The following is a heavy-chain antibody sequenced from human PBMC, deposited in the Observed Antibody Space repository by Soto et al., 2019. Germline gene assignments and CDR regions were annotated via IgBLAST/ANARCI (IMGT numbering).Heavy chain of an antibody. CDR1: GYTFTNYA. CDR2: INAGNGNT. D-gene: IGHD6-19*01. CDR3: ARDSHGCDY. Sequence: QVQLVQSGAEVKKPGASVKVSCKASGYTFTNYAMHWVRQAPGQWLEWMGWINAGNGNTKYSQKFQDRVTITRDTSSSTAYMELSRLTSEDTAVYYFARDSHGCDYWGQGTLVTVSS. V-gene: IGHV1-3*01. J-gene: IGHJ4*02.